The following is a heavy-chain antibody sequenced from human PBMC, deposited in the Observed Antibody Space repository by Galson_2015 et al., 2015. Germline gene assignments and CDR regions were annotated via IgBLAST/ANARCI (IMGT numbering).Heavy chain of an antibody. D-gene: IGHD3-16*02. CDR2: ICPGDSDT. V-gene: IGHV5-51*01. J-gene: IGHJ4*02. Sequence: QSGAEVKKPGESLKISCKASGYSFTSHWIGWVRQMPGKGLEWMGIICPGDSDTRYTPSFQGQVTISADKPISTAYLQWSSLKASDTAMYYCARQSLGELSSPFDYWGQGALVTVSS. CDR1: GYSFTSHW. CDR3: ARQSLGELSSPFDY.